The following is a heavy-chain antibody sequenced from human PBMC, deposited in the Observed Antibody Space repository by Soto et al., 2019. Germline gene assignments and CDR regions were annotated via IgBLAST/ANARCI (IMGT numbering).Heavy chain of an antibody. V-gene: IGHV4-39*01. CDR1: GGSISSSSNY. D-gene: IGHD6-13*01. CDR2: IYYSGST. J-gene: IGHJ4*02. CDR3: ARHPTHSSSWVDY. Sequence: QLQLQESGPGLVKPSETLSLTCTVSGGSISSSSNYWGGIRQPSGRGLEWIGSIYYSGSTYYNPSLKSRVTISVDTSKNQFSLKLSSVTAADTAVYYCARHPTHSSSWVDYWGQGTLVTVSS.